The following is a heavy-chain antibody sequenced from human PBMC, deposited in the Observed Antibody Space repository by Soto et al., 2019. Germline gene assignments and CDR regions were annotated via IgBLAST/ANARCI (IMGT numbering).Heavy chain of an antibody. Sequence: PSETLSLTCTVSGGSISGSSYYWCWIRQPPGKGLEWIGSIYYSGSTYYNPSLKSRVTISVDTSKNQFSLKLSSVTAADTAVYYCAIHSFQYYYDSSGYYYFDYWGQGTLVT. CDR2: IYYSGST. D-gene: IGHD3-22*01. J-gene: IGHJ4*02. CDR3: AIHSFQYYYDSSGYYYFDY. CDR1: GGSISGSSYY. V-gene: IGHV4-39*01.